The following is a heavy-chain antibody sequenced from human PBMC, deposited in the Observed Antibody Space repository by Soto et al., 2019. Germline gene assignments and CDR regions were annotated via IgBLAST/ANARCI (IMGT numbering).Heavy chain of an antibody. J-gene: IGHJ4*02. D-gene: IGHD2-15*01. V-gene: IGHV1-3*01. CDR3: ARDHRLTQLGYFSGGSCSPSIPYY. CDR2: INAGNGNT. Sequence: ASVKVSCKASGYTFTSYAMHWVRQAPGQRLEWMGWINAGNGNTKYSQKFQGRVTITRDTSASTAYMELSSLRSEDTAVYYCARDHRLTQLGYFSGGSCSPSIPYYWGQGTLVPVSA. CDR1: GYTFTSYA.